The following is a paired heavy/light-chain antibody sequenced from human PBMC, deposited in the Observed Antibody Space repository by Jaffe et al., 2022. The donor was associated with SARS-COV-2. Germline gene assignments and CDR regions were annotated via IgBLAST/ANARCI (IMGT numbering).Heavy chain of an antibody. J-gene: IGHJ2*01. Sequence: EVQLVESGGGLAQPGGSLRLSCAASGFTFSSNAINWVRQAPGKGLEWVSRISSGGGSTYYADSVKGRFTISRDNSKNTVYLQMNNLRAEDTAVYYCAKRAVAGLWYYDLWGRGTLVTVSS. V-gene: IGHV3-23*04. CDR2: ISSGGGST. D-gene: IGHD6-19*01. CDR3: AKRAVAGLWYYDL. CDR1: GFTFSSNA.
Light chain of an antibody. CDR3: QQYGSPPQT. CDR2: GAS. Sequence: EIVLTQSPGTLSLSPGERATLSCRASQSVSSNYLAWYQQKPGQAPRLLISGASSRATGIPDRFSGSGSGTDFTLTISRLEPEDFAVYYCQQYGSPPQTFGQGTKVEIK. V-gene: IGKV3-20*01. J-gene: IGKJ1*01. CDR1: QSVSSNY.